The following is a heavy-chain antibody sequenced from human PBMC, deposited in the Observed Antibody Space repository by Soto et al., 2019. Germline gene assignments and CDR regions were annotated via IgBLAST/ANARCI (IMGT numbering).Heavy chain of an antibody. CDR3: ARLHCSSTSCYGFDY. V-gene: IGHV1-3*01. D-gene: IGHD2-2*01. Sequence: GASVKVSCKASGYTFTSYAMHWVRQAPGQRLEWMGWINAGNGNTKYSQKFQGRVTITRDTSASTAYMELSSLRSEDTAVYYCARLHCSSTSCYGFDYWGQGTLVTVSS. CDR2: INAGNGNT. CDR1: GYTFTSYA. J-gene: IGHJ4*02.